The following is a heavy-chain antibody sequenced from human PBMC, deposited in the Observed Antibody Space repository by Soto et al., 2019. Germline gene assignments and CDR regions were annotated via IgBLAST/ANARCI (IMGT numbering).Heavy chain of an antibody. CDR1: GFTFSSYW. J-gene: IGHJ6*02. Sequence: EVQLVESGGGLVQPGGSLRLSCAASGFTFSSYWMSWVRQAPGKGLEWVANIKQDGSEKYYVDSVKGRFTISRDNAKNSLYLQMNSLRAEETAVYYCARDYYGSGSYYMSYYYYYGMDVWGQGTTVTVSS. CDR2: IKQDGSEK. V-gene: IGHV3-7*03. D-gene: IGHD3-10*01. CDR3: ARDYYGSGSYYMSYYYYYGMDV.